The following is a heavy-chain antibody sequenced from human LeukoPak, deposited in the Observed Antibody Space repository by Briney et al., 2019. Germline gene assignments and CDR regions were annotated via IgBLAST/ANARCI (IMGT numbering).Heavy chain of an antibody. V-gene: IGHV4-59*01. J-gene: IGHJ4*02. CDR1: GGSISSYY. CDR3: AREGVVRLPLFDY. D-gene: IGHD2-15*01. CDR2: IYYSGST. Sequence: PSETLSLTCTVSGGSISSYYWSWIRQPPGKGLEWIGYIYYSGSTNYNPSLKSRVTISVDTSNNQFSLKLSSVIAADRAVYYCAREGVVRLPLFDYWGQGTLVTVSS.